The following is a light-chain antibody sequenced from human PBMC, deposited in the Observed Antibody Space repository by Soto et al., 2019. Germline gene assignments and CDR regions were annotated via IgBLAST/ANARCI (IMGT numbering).Light chain of an antibody. Sequence: DIQMTQSPPSLSASVGDRVTITCRASQSISRYLNWYQHKPGKAPKLLIYAASSLQSGVPSRFSGSGSGTDFTLTISSLQPEDFATYYCQQSYSTPWTFGQGTKVEI. J-gene: IGKJ1*01. CDR2: AAS. CDR3: QQSYSTPWT. CDR1: QSISRY. V-gene: IGKV1-39*01.